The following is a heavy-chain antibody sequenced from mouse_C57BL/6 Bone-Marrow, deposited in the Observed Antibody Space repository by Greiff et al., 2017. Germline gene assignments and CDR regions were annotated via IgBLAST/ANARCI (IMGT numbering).Heavy chain of an antibody. CDR2: IDPNSGGT. J-gene: IGHJ1*03. CDR3: ASDDYDGYFDV. V-gene: IGHV1-72*01. CDR1: GYTFTSYW. Sequence: QVQLKQPGAELVKPGASVKLSCKASGYTFTSYWMHWVKQRPGRGLEWIGRIDPNSGGTKYNEKFKSKATLTVDKPSSTAYMQLSSLTSEDSAVYDCASDDYDGYFDVWGTGTTVTVSS. D-gene: IGHD2-4*01.